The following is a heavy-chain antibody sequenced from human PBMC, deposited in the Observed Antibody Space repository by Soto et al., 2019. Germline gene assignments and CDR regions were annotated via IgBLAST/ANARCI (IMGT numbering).Heavy chain of an antibody. J-gene: IGHJ5*02. CDR2: IGTAGDT. Sequence: EVQLVESGGGLVQPGGSLRLSCAASGFTFSSYDMQWVRQATGKGLEWVSAIGTAGDTYYPGSVKGRFTISRENAKNSLYLQMNSLRAGDTAVYYCARGRYGDYAFDPWGQGTLVTVSS. CDR1: GFTFSSYD. V-gene: IGHV3-13*01. CDR3: ARGRYGDYAFDP. D-gene: IGHD4-17*01.